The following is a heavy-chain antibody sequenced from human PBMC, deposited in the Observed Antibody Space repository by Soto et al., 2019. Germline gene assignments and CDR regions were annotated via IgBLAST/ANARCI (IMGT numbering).Heavy chain of an antibody. CDR2: ISGSGGST. V-gene: IGHV3-23*01. CDR1: GFTFSSYA. Sequence: PGGSLRLSCAASGFTFSSYAMSWVRQAPGKGLEWVSAISGSGGSTYYADSVKGRFTISRDNSKNTLYLQMNSLRAEDTAAYYCAKDSPGAPNSGGSRLMGYWGQGTLVTVSS. D-gene: IGHD2-15*01. CDR3: AKDSPGAPNSGGSRLMGY. J-gene: IGHJ4*02.